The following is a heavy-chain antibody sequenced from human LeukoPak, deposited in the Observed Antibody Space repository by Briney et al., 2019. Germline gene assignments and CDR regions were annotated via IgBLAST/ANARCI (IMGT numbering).Heavy chain of an antibody. CDR1: GYTFTNYY. CDR3: VRDNPRQQGFAY. V-gene: IGHV1-46*01. D-gene: IGHD6-13*01. J-gene: IGHJ4*02. CDR2: IYPSGGST. Sequence: ASVKVSCKASGYTFTNYYIHWVRQAPGQGLEWMGVIYPSGGSTNYAQKFQGRVTMTRDTSTSTVYMELSSLRSEDTALYYCVRDNPRQQGFAYWGQGTLVTVPS.